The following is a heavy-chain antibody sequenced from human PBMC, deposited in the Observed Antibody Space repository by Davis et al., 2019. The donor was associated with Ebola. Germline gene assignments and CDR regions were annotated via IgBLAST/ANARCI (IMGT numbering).Heavy chain of an antibody. Sequence: SETLSLTCNVSGGSVSSSSYFWGWIRQPPGKAPAWIGNIYSTGRTYYNPSLKSRVTISVDTSTNQVSLRLNSVTAADTAMYYCASRYTGSPYNWYDPWGQGTLVSVSS. V-gene: IGHV4-39*01. CDR2: IYSTGRT. CDR3: ASRYTGSPYNWYDP. J-gene: IGHJ5*02. CDR1: GGSVSSSSYF. D-gene: IGHD1-26*01.